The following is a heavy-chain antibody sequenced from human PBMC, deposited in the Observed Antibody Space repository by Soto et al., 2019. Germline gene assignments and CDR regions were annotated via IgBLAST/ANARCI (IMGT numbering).Heavy chain of an antibody. J-gene: IGHJ5*02. CDR1: GDSVSSNTAS. Sequence: SQTLSCTCAISGDSVSSNTASWNWIRQSPSRGLEWLGRTYFRSKWYNDYAVSVKSRIIINPDTSNNQFSLQLNSVTPEDTAVYFCAKGDNLGPKTGYAFDPWGQGIMVTVS. D-gene: IGHD5-12*01. CDR2: TYFRSKWYN. CDR3: AKGDNLGPKTGYAFDP. V-gene: IGHV6-1*01.